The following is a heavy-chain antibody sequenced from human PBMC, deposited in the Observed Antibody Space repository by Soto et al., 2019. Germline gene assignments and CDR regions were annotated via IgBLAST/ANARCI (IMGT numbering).Heavy chain of an antibody. Sequence: PGGSLRLSCAASGFTFSSYAMSWVRQAPGKGLEWVSSISGSGDSTHNADSVKGRFTISRDNAKNTLYLQLNSLTGDDTAVYYCTTDTLYYYYYGMDVWGQGTTVTVS. CDR3: TTDTLYYYYYGMDV. CDR1: GFTFSSYA. V-gene: IGHV3-23*01. D-gene: IGHD2-15*01. J-gene: IGHJ6*02. CDR2: ISGSGDST.